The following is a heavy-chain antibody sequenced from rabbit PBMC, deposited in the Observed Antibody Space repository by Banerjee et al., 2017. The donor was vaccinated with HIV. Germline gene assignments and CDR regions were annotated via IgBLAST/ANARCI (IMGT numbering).Heavy chain of an antibody. Sequence: QEQLVESGGGLVQPEGSLKLSCEASGFDFSRYGVSWVRQAPGKGLEWIACIYTGSWGSPYYASWAEGRFTISKTSSTTVTLEMTSLTAADTATYFCARGRYASSSGFYIGSYFNLWGQGTLVTVS. V-gene: IGHV1S45*01. CDR1: GFDFSRYG. J-gene: IGHJ4*01. CDR2: IYTGSWGSP. CDR3: ARGRYASSSGFYIGSYFNL. D-gene: IGHD1-1*01.